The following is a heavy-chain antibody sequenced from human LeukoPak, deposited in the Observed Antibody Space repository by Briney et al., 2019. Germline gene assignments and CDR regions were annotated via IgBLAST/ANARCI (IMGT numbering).Heavy chain of an antibody. CDR2: ISGSGDTT. CDR1: GFTFSTYA. V-gene: IGHV3-23*01. D-gene: IGHD6-19*01. J-gene: IGHJ4*02. Sequence: GGSLRLSCAASGFTFSTYAMNGVRQAPGKGLEWVSTISGSGDTTSYSDSVKGRFTISRDNSRNTLYLQMNSLRADDTAVYYCATGKQWLSFDSWGQGTLVTVSS. CDR3: ATGKQWLSFDS.